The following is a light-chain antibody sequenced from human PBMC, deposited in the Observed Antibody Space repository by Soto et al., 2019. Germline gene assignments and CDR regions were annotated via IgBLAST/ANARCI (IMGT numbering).Light chain of an antibody. CDR3: QQYNKWPWT. J-gene: IGKJ1*01. V-gene: IGKV3-15*01. CDR2: GAS. CDR1: QSVSSN. Sequence: EMVMTQSPPTLSVSPGERATLSCRASQSVSSNLAWYQQKPGQTPRLLIYGASTRATGVPARFSGSGSGTEFTLTISSLQSEDFAVYYCQQYNKWPWTFGPGTKVDIK.